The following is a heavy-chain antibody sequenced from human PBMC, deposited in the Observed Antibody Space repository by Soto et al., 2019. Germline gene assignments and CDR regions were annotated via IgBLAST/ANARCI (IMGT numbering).Heavy chain of an antibody. CDR2: IYTSASI. CDR1: GAYINTYS. Sequence: SETLSLTCSVYGAYINTYSWTWIRQPAGKGLEWIGRIYTSASINYNPSLKGRVTLSVDTSTNQVSLRLASVTAADTAIYYCARDREAVYNFSYGMDVWGQGTTVTVSS. CDR3: ARDREAVYNFSYGMDV. D-gene: IGHD1-26*01. V-gene: IGHV4-4*07. J-gene: IGHJ6*02.